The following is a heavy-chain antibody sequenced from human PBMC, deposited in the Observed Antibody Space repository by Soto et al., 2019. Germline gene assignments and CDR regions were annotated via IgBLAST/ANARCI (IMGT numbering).Heavy chain of an antibody. CDR1: GFTFRSYW. D-gene: IGHD3-10*01. CDR2: IKPDGYTT. V-gene: IGHV3-74*01. CDR3: ARERGTNIIYLFYH. Sequence: GGSLRLSCAASGFTFRSYWMHWVRQAPGKGPVWVSRIKPDGYTTSYADSVTGRFTISRDNAKNTLYLQMNSLTGEDSVIYKCARERGTNIIYLFYHWGQGTLVTVSS. J-gene: IGHJ5*02.